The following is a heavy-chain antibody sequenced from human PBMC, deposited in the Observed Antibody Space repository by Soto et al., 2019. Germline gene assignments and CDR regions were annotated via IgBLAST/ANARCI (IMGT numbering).Heavy chain of an antibody. V-gene: IGHV3-23*01. D-gene: IGHD2-2*02. CDR2: ISAGGST. CDR1: GFTFSDYA. J-gene: IGHJ4*02. Sequence: EVQLLDSGGGLVQPGGSLRLSCTASGFTFSDYAMSWVRQPPGKGLEWVSVISAGGSTYYADSVKGRFTVSRANSKNTLYLQMNSLRAEDTAVYYCANVPIWCSSTSCYTEGFDYWGQGTLGTVSS. CDR3: ANVPIWCSSTSCYTEGFDY.